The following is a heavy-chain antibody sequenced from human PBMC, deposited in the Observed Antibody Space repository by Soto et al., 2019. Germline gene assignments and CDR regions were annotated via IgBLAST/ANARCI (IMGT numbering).Heavy chain of an antibody. CDR1: GGSFSGYY. CDR3: ARDRYNWNYRPAKNWFDP. J-gene: IGHJ5*02. Sequence: PSETLSLTCAVYGGSFSGYYWSWIRQPPGKGLEWIGEINHSGSTNYNPSLKSRVTISVDTSKNQFSLKLSSVTAADTAVYYCARDRYNWNYRPAKNWFDPWGRGTLVTVSS. D-gene: IGHD1-7*01. V-gene: IGHV4-34*01. CDR2: INHSGST.